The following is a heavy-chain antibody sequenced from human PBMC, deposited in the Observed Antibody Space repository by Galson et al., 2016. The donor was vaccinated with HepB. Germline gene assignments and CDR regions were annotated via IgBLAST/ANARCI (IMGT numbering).Heavy chain of an antibody. CDR2: IYAGDSET. CDR3: ARQRRNYGMGA. CDR1: GFSFATHW. Sequence: QSGAEVTKPGESLKISCKTSGFSFATHWIAWVRQMPGKGLEWMGIIYAGDSETRYSPPFQGQVTISVDKSTAVAYLQWNSLKASDSAMYYCARQRRNYGMGAWGQGTTVTVSS. J-gene: IGHJ6*02. V-gene: IGHV5-51*01. D-gene: IGHD1-1*01.